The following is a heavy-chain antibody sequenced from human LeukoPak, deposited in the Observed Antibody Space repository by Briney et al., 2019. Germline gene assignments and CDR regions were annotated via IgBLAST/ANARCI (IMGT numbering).Heavy chain of an antibody. CDR1: GDTLTSYD. V-gene: IGHV1-8*01. CDR3: ARAGSSSWPLYYYYYYYMDV. Sequence: GASVKVSCKASGDTLTSYDCNWVRRATGGGLEGMGWMKSNGGNIGYAQKFQGRVTMTRNTSISTAYMELSSLRSEDTAVYYCARAGSSSWPLYYYYYYYMDVWGKGTTVTVSS. CDR2: MKSNGGNI. D-gene: IGHD6-13*01. J-gene: IGHJ6*03.